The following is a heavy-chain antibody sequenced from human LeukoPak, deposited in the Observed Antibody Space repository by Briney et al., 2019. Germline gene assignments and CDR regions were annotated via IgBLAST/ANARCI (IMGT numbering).Heavy chain of an antibody. CDR1: GFTFSSYS. J-gene: IGHJ4*02. D-gene: IGHD5-24*01. CDR2: IKQDGSEK. Sequence: GRSLRLSCAASGFTFSSYSMSWVRQAPGKGLEWVANIKQDGSEKYYVDSVKGRFTISRDNAKNSLYLQMNSLRAEDTAVYYCARGAGDVRDGYNDYFDYWGQGTLVTVSS. V-gene: IGHV3-7*01. CDR3: ARGAGDVRDGYNDYFDY.